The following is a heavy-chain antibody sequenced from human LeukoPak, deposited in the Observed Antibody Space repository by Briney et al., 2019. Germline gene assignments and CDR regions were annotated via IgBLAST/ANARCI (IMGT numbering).Heavy chain of an antibody. J-gene: IGHJ4*02. V-gene: IGHV4-59*02. CDR3: ARGGWGSFDY. D-gene: IGHD1-26*01. Sequence: PSETLSLTCTVSGGSVTDYYWSWLRQPPGKGLEWMAFIYYSGTTNYNPSLKSRATISLDTSKNQFSLTLISVTAADTAVYYCARGGWGSFDYWGQGTLVTVSS. CDR1: GGSVTDYY. CDR2: IYYSGTT.